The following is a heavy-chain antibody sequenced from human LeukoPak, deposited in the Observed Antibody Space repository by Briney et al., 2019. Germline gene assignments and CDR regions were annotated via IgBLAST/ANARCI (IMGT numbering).Heavy chain of an antibody. CDR2: IKQDGSEK. V-gene: IGHV3-7*01. CDR1: GFTFSSYW. J-gene: IGHJ4*02. D-gene: IGHD3-22*01. CDR3: ARDASYCDSSVPFDY. Sequence: GGSLSLSRAASGFTFSSYWMSWVRQAPGKGLEWVANIKQDGSEKYYVDSVKGRFTISRDTANNSLYRQRNSLRAEDTAVYDCARDASYCDSSVPFDYWGQGTLVTVSS.